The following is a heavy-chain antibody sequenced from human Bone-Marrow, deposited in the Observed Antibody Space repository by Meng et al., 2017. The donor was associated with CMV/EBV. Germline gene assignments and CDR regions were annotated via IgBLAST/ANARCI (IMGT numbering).Heavy chain of an antibody. V-gene: IGHV3-30*04. CDR2: ISYDGSNK. D-gene: IGHD3-10*01. Sequence: GECLKISCAASGFTFSSYAMHWVRQAPGKGLEWVAVISYDGSNKYYADSVKGRFTISRDNSKNTLYLQMNSLRAEDTAVYYCARVSGSGWPSFYYYGMDVWGQGTTVTVSS. CDR1: GFTFSSYA. CDR3: ARVSGSGWPSFYYYGMDV. J-gene: IGHJ6*02.